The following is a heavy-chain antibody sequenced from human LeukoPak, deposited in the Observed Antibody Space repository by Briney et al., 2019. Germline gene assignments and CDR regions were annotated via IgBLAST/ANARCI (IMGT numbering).Heavy chain of an antibody. CDR1: GFTFTDYA. D-gene: IGHD2-8*02. Sequence: GGSLRLSCVASGFTFTDYAFNRVRQAPGKEMEWVAIISSDGNTKSYADTLKGRFSISRDNFRDTVFLEVSTLRPEDTGLYYCVRDLTSGARFDFWGQGTLVTVSA. V-gene: IGHV3-30*04. CDR2: ISSDGNTK. CDR3: VRDLTSGARFDF. J-gene: IGHJ4*02.